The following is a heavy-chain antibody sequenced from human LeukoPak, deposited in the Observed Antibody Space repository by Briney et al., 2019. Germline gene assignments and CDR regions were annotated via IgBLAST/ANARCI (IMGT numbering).Heavy chain of an antibody. J-gene: IGHJ5*02. CDR2: ISGHSSTI. D-gene: IGHD6-13*01. CDR3: AKDSLAAAGTWWFDP. V-gene: IGHV3-48*01. Sequence: PGGSLRLSCAASGFTFSSYSMNWVRQAPGKGLEWVSYISGHSSTIYYADSVKGRFTISRDNSKNTLYLQMNSLRAEDTAVYYCAKDSLAAAGTWWFDPWGQGTLVTVSS. CDR1: GFTFSSYS.